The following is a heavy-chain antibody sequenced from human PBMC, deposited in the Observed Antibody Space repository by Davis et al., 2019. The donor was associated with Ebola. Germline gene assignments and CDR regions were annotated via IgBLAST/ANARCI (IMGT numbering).Heavy chain of an antibody. V-gene: IGHV3-30-3*01. J-gene: IGHJ4*02. CDR3: ARDFCSGGSCFFDY. CDR2: ISYDGSNK. CDR1: GFTFSSYV. D-gene: IGHD2-15*01. Sequence: GGSLRLSCAASGFTFSSYVMHWVRQAPGKGLEWVAFISYDGSNKYYADSVKGRFTISRDNSKNTLYLQMNSLRAEDTAVYYCARDFCSGGSCFFDYWGQGTLVTVSS.